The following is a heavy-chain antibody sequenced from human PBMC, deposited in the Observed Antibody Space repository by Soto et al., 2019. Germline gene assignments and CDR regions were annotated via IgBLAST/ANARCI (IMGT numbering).Heavy chain of an antibody. Sequence: GGSLRLSCSASGFTFSGYATHWVRQAPGKGLQYVSTISSEGGSTYYADSVKGRFTISRDNSKNTLYLQMSSLGAEDTAVYYCVKADSNGYRPYYYPMDVWGQGTTVSVSS. CDR2: ISSEGGST. V-gene: IGHV3-64D*08. CDR3: VKADSNGYRPYYYPMDV. D-gene: IGHD3-22*01. J-gene: IGHJ6*02. CDR1: GFTFSGYA.